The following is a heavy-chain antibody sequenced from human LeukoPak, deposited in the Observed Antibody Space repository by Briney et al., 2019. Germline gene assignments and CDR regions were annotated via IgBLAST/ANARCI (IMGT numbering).Heavy chain of an antibody. Sequence: ASVKVSCKVSGYTLTELSMHWVRQAPGKGLEWMGGFDPEDGETIYAQKFQGRVTMTEDTPTDTAYMELSSLRSEDTAVYYCATGLYCSSTSCYQKVPLYTSRYFDLWGRGTLVTVSS. J-gene: IGHJ2*01. D-gene: IGHD2-2*01. CDR1: GYTLTELS. CDR3: ATGLYCSSTSCYQKVPLYTSRYFDL. V-gene: IGHV1-24*01. CDR2: FDPEDGET.